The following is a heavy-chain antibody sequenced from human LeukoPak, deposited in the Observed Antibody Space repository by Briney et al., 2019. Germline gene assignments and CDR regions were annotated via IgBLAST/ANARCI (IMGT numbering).Heavy chain of an antibody. D-gene: IGHD2-2*01. CDR1: GGSVSSGSYC. CDR2: IHNSGST. V-gene: IGHV4-61*01. Sequence: PSETLSLTCTVSGGSVSSGSYCWSWIRQPPGKGLEWIGFIHNSGSTKYNPSLMSRVTISVDTSKNQFSLKLSSVTAAETAVYYCARGGASSIPFDPWGQGTLVTVSS. CDR3: ARGGASSIPFDP. J-gene: IGHJ5*02.